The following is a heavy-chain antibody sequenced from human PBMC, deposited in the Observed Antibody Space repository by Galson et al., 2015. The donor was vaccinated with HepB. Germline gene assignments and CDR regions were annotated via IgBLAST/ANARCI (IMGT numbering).Heavy chain of an antibody. D-gene: IGHD3-10*01. CDR2: ISWGGGST. J-gene: IGHJ4*02. Sequence: SLRLSCAASGFTFDDYTMHWVRQAPGKGLEWVSLISWGGGSTYYADSVKGRFTISRDNSKNSLYLQMNSLRTEDTALYYCAKDSMVRGVNRGGLDYWGQGTLVTVSS. CDR3: AKDSMVRGVNRGGLDY. CDR1: GFTFDDYT. V-gene: IGHV3-43*01.